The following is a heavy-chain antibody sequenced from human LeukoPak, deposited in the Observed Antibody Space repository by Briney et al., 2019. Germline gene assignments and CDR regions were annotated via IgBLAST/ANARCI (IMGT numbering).Heavy chain of an antibody. CDR2: IYHSGST. CDR3: ARHRTSSGYYSYFDY. CDR1: GYSISSGYY. Sequence: SETLSLTCDVSGYSISSGYYWGWIRQPPGKGLEWIGNIYHSGSTYYNPSLKSRVTISVDTSKNEFSLKLSSVTAADTAVYYCARHRTSSGYYSYFDYWGQRTLVTVSS. D-gene: IGHD3-22*01. V-gene: IGHV4-38-2*01. J-gene: IGHJ4*02.